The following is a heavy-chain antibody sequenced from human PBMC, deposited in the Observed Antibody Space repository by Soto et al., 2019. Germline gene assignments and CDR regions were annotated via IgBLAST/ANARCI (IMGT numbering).Heavy chain of an antibody. CDR2: ISAYNGNT. J-gene: IGHJ5*02. V-gene: IGHV1-18*01. Sequence: ASVKVSCKASGYTFTSYGISWVRQAPGQGLEWMGWISAYNGNTNYAQKLQGRVTMTTDTSTSTAYMELRSLRSDDTAVYYCARGGNGGSYSNTWSAPWGQGTLVPVSS. CDR1: GYTFTSYG. CDR3: ARGGNGGSYSNTWSAP. D-gene: IGHD1-26*01.